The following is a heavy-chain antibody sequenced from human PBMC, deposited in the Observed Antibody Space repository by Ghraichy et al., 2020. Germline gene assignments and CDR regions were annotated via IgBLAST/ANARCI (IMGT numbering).Heavy chain of an antibody. V-gene: IGHV4-34*01. CDR1: GGSFSGYY. D-gene: IGHD4-17*01. CDR3: ARVLNDYGDSYYFDY. CDR2: INHIGST. J-gene: IGHJ4*02. Sequence: SETLSLTCAVYGGSFSGYYWSWIRQPPGKGLEWIGEINHIGSTNYNPSLKSRVTISVDTSKNQFSLNLNSVTAADTGVYYCARVLNDYGDSYYFDYWGQGNLVTVSS.